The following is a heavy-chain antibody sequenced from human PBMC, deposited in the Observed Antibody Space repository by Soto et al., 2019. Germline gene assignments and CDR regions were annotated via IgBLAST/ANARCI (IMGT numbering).Heavy chain of an antibody. Sequence: EVQLVESGGGLVQPGGSLRLSCAASGFTFSSYSMNWVRQAPGKGLEWVSYISSSSSTIYYADSVKGRFTISRDNAKNSLYLQMNSLRDEDTAVYYCARGTPWGIAAAGNGMDVWGQGTTVTVSS. D-gene: IGHD6-13*01. CDR3: ARGTPWGIAAAGNGMDV. J-gene: IGHJ6*02. CDR1: GFTFSSYS. CDR2: ISSSSSTI. V-gene: IGHV3-48*02.